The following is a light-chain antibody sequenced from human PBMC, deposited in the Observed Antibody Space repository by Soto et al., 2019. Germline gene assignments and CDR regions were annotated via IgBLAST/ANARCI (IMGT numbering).Light chain of an antibody. CDR3: CSYAGTSTLV. J-gene: IGLJ3*02. CDR1: SSDVGAYNF. V-gene: IGLV2-14*03. Sequence: QSALTQPASVSGSPGQSITISCTGTSSDVGAYNFVSWHQQHPGKAPKLMIYNVYDRPSGISYRFSGSKSGNTASLTISGLQAEDEADYYCCSYAGTSTLVFGGGTKVTVL. CDR2: NVY.